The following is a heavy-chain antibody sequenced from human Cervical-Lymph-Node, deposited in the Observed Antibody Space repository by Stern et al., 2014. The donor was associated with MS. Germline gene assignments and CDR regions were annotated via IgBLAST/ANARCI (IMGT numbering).Heavy chain of an antibody. Sequence: VQLVESGAEAKAPGASMKVSCRASGYIFTDYYLHWVRQAPGQGLEWLGWINPNSGGTNYAQNFQGRVTMTRDTSISTAYMELRWLGYADTAVYYCARGSGTAYDLRGDYWGQGTLGTVSS. CDR2: INPNSGGT. V-gene: IGHV1-2*02. CDR3: ARGSGTAYDLRGDY. J-gene: IGHJ4*01. D-gene: IGHD3-3*01. CDR1: GYIFTDYY.